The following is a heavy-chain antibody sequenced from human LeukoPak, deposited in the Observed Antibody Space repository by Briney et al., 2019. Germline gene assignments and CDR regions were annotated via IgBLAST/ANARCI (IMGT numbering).Heavy chain of an antibody. CDR2: ISWNSGSI. CDR3: AKDDTSSPHY. D-gene: IGHD2-2*01. Sequence: GGSLRLSCAASGFTFDDYAMHWVRQAPGKGLEWVSGISWNSGSIGYADSVKGRFTISRDNAKNSLYLQMNSLRVEDTAVYYCAKDDTSSPHYWGQGTLVTVSS. CDR1: GFTFDDYA. V-gene: IGHV3-9*01. J-gene: IGHJ4*02.